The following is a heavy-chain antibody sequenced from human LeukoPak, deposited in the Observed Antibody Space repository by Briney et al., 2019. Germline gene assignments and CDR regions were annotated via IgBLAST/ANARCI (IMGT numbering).Heavy chain of an antibody. Sequence: GASVKVSCKASVYTFTGYYMHWVRQAPGQGLEWMGWINPNSGGTNYAQKFQGRVTMTRDTSISTAYMELSRLRSDDTAVYYCASDSGYIVATYYFDYWGQGTLVTVSS. J-gene: IGHJ4*02. V-gene: IGHV1-2*02. CDR1: VYTFTGYY. CDR2: INPNSGGT. D-gene: IGHD5-12*01. CDR3: ASDSGYIVATYYFDY.